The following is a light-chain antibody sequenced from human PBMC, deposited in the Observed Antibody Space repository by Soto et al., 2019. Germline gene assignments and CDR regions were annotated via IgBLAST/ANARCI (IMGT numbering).Light chain of an antibody. V-gene: IGKV3-11*01. CDR1: QSVGSQ. Sequence: EIVLTQSPGTLSLSPGERATLSCRASQSVGSQLAWYQQKPGQAPRLLIYEASNRATGIPARFSGSGSGTDFTLTISGLEPEDFALYYCQQRSDWPLTFGGGTQVEIK. CDR3: QQRSDWPLT. CDR2: EAS. J-gene: IGKJ4*01.